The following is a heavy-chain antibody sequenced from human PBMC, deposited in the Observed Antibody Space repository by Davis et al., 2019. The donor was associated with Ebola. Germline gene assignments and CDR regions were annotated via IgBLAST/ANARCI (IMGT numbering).Heavy chain of an antibody. J-gene: IGHJ4*02. V-gene: IGHV4-34*01. CDR1: GGSFSSYY. CDR3: ARAEQQLDPFDY. D-gene: IGHD6-13*01. Sequence: SETLSLTCAVYGGSFSSYYWSWIRQPPGKGLEWIGEIYHSGSTNYNPSLKSRVTISVDKSKNQFSLKLSSVTAADTAVYYCARAEQQLDPFDYWGQGTLVTVSS. CDR2: IYHSGST.